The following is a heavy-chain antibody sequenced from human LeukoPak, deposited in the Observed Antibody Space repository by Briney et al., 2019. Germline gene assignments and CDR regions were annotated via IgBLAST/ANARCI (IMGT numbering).Heavy chain of an antibody. V-gene: IGHV3-30*18. J-gene: IGHJ4*02. CDR2: ISYDGSNK. CDR1: GFTFSGYG. CDR3: AKDRFTMVRGSFDY. D-gene: IGHD3-10*01. Sequence: PGGSLRLSCAASGFTFSGYGMHWVRQAPGKGLEWVAVISYDGSNKYYADSVKGRFTISRDNSKNTLYLQMNSLRAEDTAVYYCAKDRFTMVRGSFDYWGQGTLVTVSS.